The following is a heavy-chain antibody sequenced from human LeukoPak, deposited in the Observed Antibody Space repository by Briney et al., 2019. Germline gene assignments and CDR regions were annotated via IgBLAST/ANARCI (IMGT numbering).Heavy chain of an antibody. D-gene: IGHD2-2*01. Sequence: GGSLRLSCAASGFTFSSYWMSWVRQVPGKGLEWVANIKEDGSDKYYMDSVRGRFTISRDNAKNSLYLQMNSPRAEDTAVYFCARDGRGYCSSTSCRNWFDPWGQGTLVTVSS. CDR2: IKEDGSDK. CDR3: ARDGRGYCSSTSCRNWFDP. V-gene: IGHV3-7*01. CDR1: GFTFSSYW. J-gene: IGHJ5*02.